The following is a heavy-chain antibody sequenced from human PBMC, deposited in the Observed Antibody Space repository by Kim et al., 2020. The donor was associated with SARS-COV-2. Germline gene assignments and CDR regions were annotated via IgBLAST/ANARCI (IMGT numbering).Heavy chain of an antibody. CDR2: IYYSGST. D-gene: IGHD2-21*02. J-gene: IGHJ4*01. CDR3: ARRAVEYCGGDCRYYF. Sequence: SETLSLTCTVSGGSISSSSYYWGWIRQPPGKGLEWIGSIYYSGSTYYNPSLKSRVTISVDTSKNQFSLKLSSVTAADTAVYYCARRAVEYCGGDCRYYF. V-gene: IGHV4-39*01. CDR1: GGSISSSSYY.